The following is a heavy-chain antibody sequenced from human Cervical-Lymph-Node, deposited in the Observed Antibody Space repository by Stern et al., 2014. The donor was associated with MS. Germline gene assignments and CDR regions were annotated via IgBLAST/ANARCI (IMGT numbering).Heavy chain of an antibody. CDR3: ANPLPYAN. CDR1: GDTFASYP. V-gene: IGHV1-46*03. Sequence: DQLVESGSEVKKTGASVKVSCKASGDTFASYPIHWLRQAPGQGFVWMGIVNPTDGRTTYAQTFKGRVTLTRDTSTRTVYMELSSLRTEDTAMYFCANPLPYANWGQGTRVTVSS. D-gene: IGHD4-17*01. CDR2: VNPTDGRT. J-gene: IGHJ1*01.